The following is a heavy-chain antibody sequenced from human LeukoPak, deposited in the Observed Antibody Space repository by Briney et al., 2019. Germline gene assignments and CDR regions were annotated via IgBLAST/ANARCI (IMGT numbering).Heavy chain of an antibody. CDR3: ARHGSGRYYPAEGRVDY. J-gene: IGHJ4*02. V-gene: IGHV1-46*03. CDR2: INPSVGGT. Sequence: ASVKVSCKAFGYGFTSYYIHWVRQAPGQGLEWMGIINPSVGGTTYARKFQGRVTMTRDTSTSTVYMELSSLRSEDTAVYYCARHGSGRYYPAEGRVDYWGQGTLVTVSA. D-gene: IGHD3-10*01. CDR1: GYGFTSYY.